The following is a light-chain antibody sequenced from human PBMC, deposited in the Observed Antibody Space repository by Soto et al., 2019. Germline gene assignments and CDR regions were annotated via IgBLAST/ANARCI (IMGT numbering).Light chain of an antibody. V-gene: IGLV1-44*01. CDR1: SFNIGRNP. CDR2: TND. J-gene: IGLJ1*01. Sequence: QSVLTQPPSASGTPGQRVTISCSGSSFNIGRNPVNWYQQFPGTAPKLLIYTNDQRPSGVPDRFSGSKSGTSASLAITGLQAEDEADYYCQSYDSSLSGYVFGTGTKLTVL. CDR3: QSYDSSLSGYV.